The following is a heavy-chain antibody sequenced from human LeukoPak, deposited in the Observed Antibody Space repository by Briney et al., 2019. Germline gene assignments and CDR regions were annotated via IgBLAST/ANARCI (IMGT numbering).Heavy chain of an antibody. CDR1: GFTFTDYY. Sequence: GGSLRLSCTASGFTFTDYYMNWIRQAPGKGLEWVSYISSSGGTIYYADSVKGRFTISRDNAKSSLYLQLNSLRADDTAVYYCARGAADTFYYYYYMDVWGKGTTVTVSS. J-gene: IGHJ6*03. D-gene: IGHD5-18*01. V-gene: IGHV3-11*01. CDR2: ISSSGGTI. CDR3: ARGAADTFYYYYYMDV.